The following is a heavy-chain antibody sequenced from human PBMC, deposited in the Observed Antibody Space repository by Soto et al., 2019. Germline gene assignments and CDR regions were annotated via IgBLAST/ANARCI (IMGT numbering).Heavy chain of an antibody. Sequence: EVQLVESGGDLVQPGGSLRLSCAASGFTFSNYWMTWVRQAPGKRLEWVADIKQDGSEKYYVGSVRGRFTISRDNAKNSLYLHMNSLRAEDTAVYYCARDRGWADYWGQGTLVTVSS. V-gene: IGHV3-7*01. CDR1: GFTFSNYW. J-gene: IGHJ4*02. CDR3: ARDRGWADY. CDR2: IKQDGSEK. D-gene: IGHD3-10*01.